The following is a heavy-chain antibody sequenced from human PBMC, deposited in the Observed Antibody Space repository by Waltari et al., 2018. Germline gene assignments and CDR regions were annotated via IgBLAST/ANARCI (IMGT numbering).Heavy chain of an antibody. Sequence: EVQLLESGGGLVQPGGSLRLSCAASGFTFSSNALVWVRRPPGKGLEWVSAISGSGGSTYYADSVKGRFTISRDNSKNTLYLQMNSLRAEDTAVYYCAKGVRVITFGRFDPWGQGTLVTVSS. D-gene: IGHD3-16*01. J-gene: IGHJ5*02. V-gene: IGHV3-23*01. CDR3: AKGVRVITFGRFDP. CDR2: ISGSGGST. CDR1: GFTFSSNA.